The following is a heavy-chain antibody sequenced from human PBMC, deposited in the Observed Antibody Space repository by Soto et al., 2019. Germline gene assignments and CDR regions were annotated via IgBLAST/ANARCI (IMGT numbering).Heavy chain of an antibody. D-gene: IGHD6-19*01. CDR1: GGSISSSNW. V-gene: IGHV4-31*11. Sequence: PSETLSLTCAVSGGSISSSNWWSWIRQHPGKGLEWIGYIYYSGSTYYNPSLKSRVTISVDTSKDQFSLKLSSVAAADTAVFYCASGASSGWFDYWGQGTLVTVSS. CDR3: ASGASSGWFDY. CDR2: IYYSGST. J-gene: IGHJ4*02.